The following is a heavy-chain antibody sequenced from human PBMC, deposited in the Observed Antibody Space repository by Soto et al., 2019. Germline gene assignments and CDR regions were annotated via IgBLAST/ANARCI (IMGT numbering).Heavy chain of an antibody. D-gene: IGHD1-1*01. CDR1: GYAFTTYG. CDR2: ISAHNGNT. V-gene: IGHV1-18*01. CDR3: ARGRYGDY. J-gene: IGHJ4*02. Sequence: QVHLVQSGAEVKKPGASVKVSCKGSGYAFTTYGITWVRQAPGQGLEWMGWISAHNGNTNYAQTLQGRVTVTRDTSTRTAYMELRRMRSEDTGVYYCARGRYGDYWGQGALVTVS.